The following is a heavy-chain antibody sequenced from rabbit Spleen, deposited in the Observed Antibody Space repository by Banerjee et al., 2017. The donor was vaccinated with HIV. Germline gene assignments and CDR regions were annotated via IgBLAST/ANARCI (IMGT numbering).Heavy chain of an antibody. CDR3: ARDAGRGDYIDGVFNL. CDR2: INAITGKA. J-gene: IGHJ4*01. Sequence: QQLVESGGGLVKPGASLTLTCTASGFSFSNGYVMCWVRQAPGKGLEWIACINAITGKAVYASWAKGRFTISKTSSTTVTLQMTSLTVADTATYFCARDAGRGDYIDGVFNLWGPGTLVTVS. D-gene: IGHD8-1*01. CDR1: GFSFSNGYV. V-gene: IGHV1S40*01.